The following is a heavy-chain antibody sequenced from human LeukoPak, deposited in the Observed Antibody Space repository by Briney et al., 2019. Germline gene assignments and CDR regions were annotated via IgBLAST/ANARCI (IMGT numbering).Heavy chain of an antibody. CDR1: TYPLTFSYY. V-gene: IGHV4-38-2*02. Sequence: SETLSLTCTVSTYPLTFSYYWGWIRQSPGKGLEWIGSIYHSGGSTFYNPSLESRLTMSVDTSKNQISLQMRSVTAEDTAVYYCARDHTTLTGHIQYFDPWGRGTLVTVSS. J-gene: IGHJ5*02. D-gene: IGHD1-20*01. CDR3: ARDHTTLTGHIQYFDP. CDR2: IYHSGGST.